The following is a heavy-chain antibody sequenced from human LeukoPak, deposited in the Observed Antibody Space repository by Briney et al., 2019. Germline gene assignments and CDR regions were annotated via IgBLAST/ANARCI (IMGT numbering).Heavy chain of an antibody. CDR2: IYCSGST. Sequence: SQTLSLTCTVSGGSISSADYYWSWIRQPPGKGLEWIGYIYCSGSTYNNPSLKSRVSISIDTSKNQFSLKLSSVTAADTAVYYCASGYETGYYFDYWGQGTPVTVSS. CDR1: GGSISSADYY. D-gene: IGHD3-9*01. J-gene: IGHJ4*02. V-gene: IGHV4-30-4*01. CDR3: ASGYETGYYFDY.